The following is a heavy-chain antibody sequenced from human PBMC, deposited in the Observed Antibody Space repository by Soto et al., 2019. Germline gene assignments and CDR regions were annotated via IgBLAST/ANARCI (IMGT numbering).Heavy chain of an antibody. CDR2: IIPIFGTA. Sequence: QVQLVQSGAEVKKPGSSVKVSFKASGGSFSNYAISWVRQAPGQGLEWMGGIIPIFGTAHYAQKFQGRVTLXAXQSTSTAYMELSSLRSDDTAVYCRARGAGTMIVVLSLGAFELWGQGTMVTVSS. J-gene: IGHJ3*01. CDR1: GGSFSNYA. V-gene: IGHV1-69*12. D-gene: IGHD3-22*01. CDR3: ARGAGTMIVVLSLGAFEL.